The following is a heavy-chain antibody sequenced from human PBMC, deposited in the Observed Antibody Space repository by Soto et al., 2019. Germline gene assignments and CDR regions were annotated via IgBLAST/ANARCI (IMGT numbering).Heavy chain of an antibody. D-gene: IGHD6-13*01. CDR1: GGFISSSNW. J-gene: IGHJ4*02. V-gene: IGHV4-4*02. Sequence: QVQLQESGPGLVKPSGTLSLTCAVSGGFISSSNWWSWVRQPPGKGLEWIGEIYHSGSTNYNPSLKSRVTLSVDKSKNQFSLQLSSVTAADTAVYYCARSIAAAGTNYWGQGTLVTVSS. CDR3: ARSIAAAGTNY. CDR2: IYHSGST.